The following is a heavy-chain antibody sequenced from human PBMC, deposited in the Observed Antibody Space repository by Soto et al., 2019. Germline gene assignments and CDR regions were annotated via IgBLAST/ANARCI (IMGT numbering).Heavy chain of an antibody. D-gene: IGHD2-2*01. CDR1: SVSNAW. J-gene: IGHJ4*02. CDR2: IKSQTDGGTT. Sequence: SVSNAWMTWVRQAPGKGLEWVGRIKSQTDGGTTDYAAPVKGRFTISRDDSKNTLYLQMNSLKTEDTAVYYCTTSFRCFPSLDDWGQGTLVTVYS. CDR3: TTSFRCFPSLDD. V-gene: IGHV3-15*07.